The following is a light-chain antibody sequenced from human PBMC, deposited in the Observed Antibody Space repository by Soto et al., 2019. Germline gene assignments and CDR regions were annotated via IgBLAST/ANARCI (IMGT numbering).Light chain of an antibody. V-gene: IGKV3-20*01. J-gene: IGKJ5*01. CDR2: GPS. CDR1: QSVSSTY. CDR3: QQYGSSPPRIT. Sequence: EIVMTQSPATLSVSPGERSTLSCMSIQSVSSTYLIWYQQKPGQAPRLLIYGPSNRATGIPDRFSGSGSGTDFSLTISRLEPEDFAVYYCQQYGSSPPRITFGQGTRLEIK.